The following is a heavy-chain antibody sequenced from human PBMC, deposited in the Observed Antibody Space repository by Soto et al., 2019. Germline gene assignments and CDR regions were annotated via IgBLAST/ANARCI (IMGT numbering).Heavy chain of an antibody. CDR1: GFTFSSYW. CDR2: IKQDGSEK. D-gene: IGHD2-15*01. J-gene: IGHJ4*02. Sequence: PGGSLRLSCAVSGFTFSSYWMSWVRQAPRKGLEWVANIKQDGSEKYYVDSVKGRFTISRDNAKNSLYLQMNSLRAEDTAVYYCARDPHRLQWDYWGQGTLVTVSS. CDR3: ARDPHRLQWDY. V-gene: IGHV3-7*03.